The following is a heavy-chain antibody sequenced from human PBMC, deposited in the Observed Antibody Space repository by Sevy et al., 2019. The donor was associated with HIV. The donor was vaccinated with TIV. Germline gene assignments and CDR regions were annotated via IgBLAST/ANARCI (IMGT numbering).Heavy chain of an antibody. CDR3: ANAYSGSYSHSYLYALDV. J-gene: IGHJ6*02. D-gene: IGHD1-26*01. V-gene: IGHV3-30*18. Sequence: GGSLRLSCAASGFTLSDAWMSWVRQAPGKGLEWVALISHDGINEYYADSVKGRFTISRDNSKNTVYLEMNRLRNEDTAIYFCANAYSGSYSHSYLYALDVWGQGTTVTVSS. CDR1: GFTLSDAW. CDR2: ISHDGINE.